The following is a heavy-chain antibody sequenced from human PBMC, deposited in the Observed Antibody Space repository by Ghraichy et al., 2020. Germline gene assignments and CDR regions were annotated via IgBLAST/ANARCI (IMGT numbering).Heavy chain of an antibody. D-gene: IGHD1-20*01. V-gene: IGHV1-8*01. Sequence: ASVKVSCKIGRETVSTPDMNLQRQAPRQLLEWKGWMHPDTENTGYAQKFQGRVTMTRNTSISTAYMELSSLTSEDTAVYYCAKSITGTGDAFDIWGQGTM. CDR3: AKSITGTGDAFDI. CDR1: RETVSTPD. CDR2: MHPDTENT. J-gene: IGHJ3*02.